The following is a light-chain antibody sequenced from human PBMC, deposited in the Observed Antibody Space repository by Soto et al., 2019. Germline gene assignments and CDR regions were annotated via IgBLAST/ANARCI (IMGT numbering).Light chain of an antibody. J-gene: IGKJ4*01. Sequence: DIPLPQSPSSLSASVGDRVTITCRASQSISSYLNWYQQKPGKAPKLLIYAASSLQSGVPSRFSGSGSGTDFTLTISSLQPEDFATYYCQQSYSTPLLT. CDR2: AAS. V-gene: IGKV1-39*01. CDR1: QSISSY. CDR3: QQSYSTPLLT.